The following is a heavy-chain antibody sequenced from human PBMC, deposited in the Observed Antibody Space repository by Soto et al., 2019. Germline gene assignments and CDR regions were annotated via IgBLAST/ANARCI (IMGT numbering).Heavy chain of an antibody. D-gene: IGHD6-19*01. CDR1: GFTFTTYA. V-gene: IGHV3-23*01. CDR3: TRSGWVY. J-gene: IGHJ4*02. Sequence: EVQLLESGGGLVQPGGSLRLSCAAAGFTFTTYAMSWIRQAPGKGLEWVSTVGDSDDSTYYADSVKGRFTIYRDNSKNTVYLQMNSLRDEDTAVYYCTRSGWVYWGQGTLVTVSS. CDR2: VGDSDDST.